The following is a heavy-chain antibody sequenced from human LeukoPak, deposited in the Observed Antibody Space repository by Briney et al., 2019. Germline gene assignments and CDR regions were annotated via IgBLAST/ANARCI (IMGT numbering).Heavy chain of an antibody. CDR3: ARDWGSSSPPLYMDV. J-gene: IGHJ6*03. D-gene: IGHD6-6*01. CDR2: IYYSGST. CDR1: GGSISSYY. Sequence: SETLSLTCTVSGGSISSYYWGWIRQPPGEGLEWIGSIYYSGSTYYNSSLQSRVTISVDTSNNQFSLKLSSVTAADTAVYYCARDWGSSSPPLYMDVWGKGTTVTVSS. V-gene: IGHV4-39*07.